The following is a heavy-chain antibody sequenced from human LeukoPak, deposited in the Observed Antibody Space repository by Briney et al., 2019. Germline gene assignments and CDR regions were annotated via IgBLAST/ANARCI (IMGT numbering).Heavy chain of an antibody. V-gene: IGHV3-74*01. Sequence: GGSLRLSCAGSGFTFSSYWMHWVRQAPGKGLVWVSRIKSDGSSTSYADSVKGRFTIARDNAKNTPYLQMNSLRPEDTAVYYCARNDYLEDWGQGTLVTVPS. CDR3: ARNDYLED. CDR1: GFTFSSYW. J-gene: IGHJ1*01. CDR2: IKSDGSST.